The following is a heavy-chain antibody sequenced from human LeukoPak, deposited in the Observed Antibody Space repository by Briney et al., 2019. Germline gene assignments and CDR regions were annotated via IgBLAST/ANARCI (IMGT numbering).Heavy chain of an antibody. Sequence: ASVKVSCKASGGTFSSYAISWVRPAPGQGLEWMGGIIPIFGTANYAQKFQGRVTITADESTSTAYMELSSLRSEDTAVYYCARDQGYCSGGSCYPLDYWGQGTLVTVSS. CDR3: ARDQGYCSGGSCYPLDY. CDR1: GGTFSSYA. D-gene: IGHD2-15*01. V-gene: IGHV1-69*13. J-gene: IGHJ4*02. CDR2: IIPIFGTA.